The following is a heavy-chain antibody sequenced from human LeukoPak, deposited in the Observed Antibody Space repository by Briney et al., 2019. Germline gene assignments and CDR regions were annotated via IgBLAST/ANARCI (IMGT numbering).Heavy chain of an antibody. D-gene: IGHD3-3*01. CDR1: GFTFSSYG. CDR2: ITGSGSNT. CDR3: AKDSGKRTIPRKIFDY. Sequence: GGTLRLSCAASGFTFSSYGMNWVRQAPGKGLEWVSGITGSGSNTYYADSVKGRFTISRDNSKNTLYLHMNSLRAEDTAVYYCAKDSGKRTIPRKIFDYWGQGTLVTVSS. V-gene: IGHV3-23*01. J-gene: IGHJ4*02.